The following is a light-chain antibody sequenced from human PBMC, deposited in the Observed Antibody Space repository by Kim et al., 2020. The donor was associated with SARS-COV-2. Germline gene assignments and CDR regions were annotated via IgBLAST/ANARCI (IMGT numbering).Light chain of an antibody. CDR2: GNN. CDR1: SLRSYY. Sequence: LGQRFSITCPGDSLRSYYSTAYQQKPGQAPVLVLYGNNNRPSCIPDRVSCSSSGNTTAVTITVAQAEDEADYYCNSRYSIRNHHYVFGTGTKLTVL. V-gene: IGLV3-19*01. CDR3: NSRYSIRNHHYV. J-gene: IGLJ1*01.